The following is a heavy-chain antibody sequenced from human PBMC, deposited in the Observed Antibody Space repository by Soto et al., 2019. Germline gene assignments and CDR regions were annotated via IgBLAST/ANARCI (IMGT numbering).Heavy chain of an antibody. J-gene: IGHJ4*02. D-gene: IGHD3-16*01. V-gene: IGHV1-69*01. CDR2: IIPIFGTA. Sequence: QVQLVQSGAEVKKPGSSVKVSCKASGGTFSSYAISWVRQAPGQGLEWMGGIIPIFGTANYAQKFQGGVTITADESTSTAYMELSSLRSEDTAVYYCARGAQGADYDYVWGSDYWGQGTLVTVSS. CDR3: ARGAQGADYDYVWGSDY. CDR1: GGTFSSYA.